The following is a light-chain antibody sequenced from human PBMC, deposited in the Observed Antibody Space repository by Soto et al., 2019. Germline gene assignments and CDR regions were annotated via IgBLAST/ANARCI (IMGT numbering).Light chain of an antibody. CDR3: SSYAGSKNRYV. J-gene: IGLJ1*01. V-gene: IGLV2-8*01. CDR1: SNDVGGYNF. Sequence: QSVLTQPPSASGSRGQSVTISCTGTSNDVGGYNFVSWYQQHPGKAPKVILYEVTKRPSGVPDRFSGSKSGNTASLTVSGLQTEDEAHYYCSSYAGSKNRYVFGTGTKVTVL. CDR2: EVT.